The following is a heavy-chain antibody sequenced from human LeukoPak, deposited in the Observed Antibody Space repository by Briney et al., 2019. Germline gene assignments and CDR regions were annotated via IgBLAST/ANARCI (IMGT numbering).Heavy chain of an antibody. V-gene: IGHV3-30*02. D-gene: IGHD3-22*01. Sequence: GGSLRLSRAASGFTFSSYGMHWVRQAPGKGLEWVAFIRYDGSNKYYADSVKGRFTISRDNSKNTLYLQMNSLRAEDTAVYYCAKLADDSSGNDAFDIWGQGTMVTVSS. CDR2: IRYDGSNK. CDR3: AKLADDSSGNDAFDI. CDR1: GFTFSSYG. J-gene: IGHJ3*02.